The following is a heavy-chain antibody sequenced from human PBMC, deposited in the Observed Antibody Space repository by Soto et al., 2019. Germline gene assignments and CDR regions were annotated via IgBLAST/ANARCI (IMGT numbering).Heavy chain of an antibody. CDR2: ITGSGGST. Sequence: PGGSLRLSCAASGFTFSNYAVTWVRQAPGKGLEWVSTITGSGGSTYYADSVKGRFTISRDNSKNTLYLQMNSLRAEDTAVYYCAKEWGYCSGGSCSSVGYFDYWGQGTLVTVS. CDR3: AKEWGYCSGGSCSSVGYFDY. V-gene: IGHV3-23*01. D-gene: IGHD2-15*01. J-gene: IGHJ4*02. CDR1: GFTFSNYA.